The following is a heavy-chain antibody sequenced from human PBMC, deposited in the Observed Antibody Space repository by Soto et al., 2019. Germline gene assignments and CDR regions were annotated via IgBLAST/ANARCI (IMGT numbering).Heavy chain of an antibody. Sequence: QVQLVESGGGVVQPGRSLRLSCAASGFTFSSDGMHWVRQAPGKGLEWVAIIWYDGSNKYYADSVKGRFTISRDNSKNTLYLQMNSLRAEDTAVYYCAREGSGGITGTPCFDPWGQGTLVTVSS. CDR3: AREGSGGITGTPCFDP. CDR2: IWYDGSNK. J-gene: IGHJ5*02. D-gene: IGHD1-20*01. V-gene: IGHV3-33*01. CDR1: GFTFSSDG.